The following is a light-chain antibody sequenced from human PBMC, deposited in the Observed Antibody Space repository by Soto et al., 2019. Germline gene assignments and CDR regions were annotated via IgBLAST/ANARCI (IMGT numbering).Light chain of an antibody. V-gene: IGKV3-15*01. CDR1: QSLSNN. CDR3: QQYNYWPPYT. J-gene: IGKJ2*01. Sequence: EIVMTQSPATLSVSPGERATLSCRASQSLSNNLAWYQQKPGQAPRLLIYGASTRATGIPARFSGSGSGTECTLTISRLQSGDFAVYYCQQYNYWPPYTFGQGTKVEIK. CDR2: GAS.